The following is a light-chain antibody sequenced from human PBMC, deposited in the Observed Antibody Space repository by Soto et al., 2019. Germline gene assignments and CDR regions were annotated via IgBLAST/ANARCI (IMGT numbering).Light chain of an antibody. CDR1: QGINNY. Sequence: IQMTQSPSSLSASVGDRVTITCRASQGINNYLAWYQQKPGKAPKLLIYAASTLQSGVPSRFSGSGSGTDFTLTITSLQPEDFATYFCQQANSFPSFGQGTRLEIK. V-gene: IGKV1-12*02. CDR2: AAS. J-gene: IGKJ5*01. CDR3: QQANSFPS.